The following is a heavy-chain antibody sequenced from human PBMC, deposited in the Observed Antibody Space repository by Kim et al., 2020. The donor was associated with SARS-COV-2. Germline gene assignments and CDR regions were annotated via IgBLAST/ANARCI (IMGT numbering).Heavy chain of an antibody. D-gene: IGHD3-22*01. Sequence: AYVKGRFTISRDDSKNSLYLQINSLKTEDTAVYYCARDYYDSSGYYYFDYWGQGTLVTVSS. V-gene: IGHV3-72*01. CDR3: ARDYYDSSGYYYFDY. J-gene: IGHJ4*02.